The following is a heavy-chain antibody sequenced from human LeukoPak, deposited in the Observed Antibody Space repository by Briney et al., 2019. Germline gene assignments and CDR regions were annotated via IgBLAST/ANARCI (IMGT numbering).Heavy chain of an antibody. CDR1: GGTFSSYA. CDR3: ARDSYPYDFWSGYSLHFDY. V-gene: IGHV1-69*13. D-gene: IGHD3-3*01. Sequence: SVKVSCKVSGGTFSSYAISWVRQAPGQGLEWMGGIIPIFGTANYAQKFQGRVTITADESTSTAYMEPSSLRSEVTAVYYCARDSYPYDFWSGYSLHFDYWGQGTLVTVSS. CDR2: IIPIFGTA. J-gene: IGHJ4*02.